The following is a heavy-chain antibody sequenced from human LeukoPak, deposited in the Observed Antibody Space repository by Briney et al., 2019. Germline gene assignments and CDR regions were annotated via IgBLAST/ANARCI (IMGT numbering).Heavy chain of an antibody. V-gene: IGHV1-2*02. D-gene: IGHD6-13*01. J-gene: IGHJ4*02. CDR2: INPNSGGT. Sequence: ASVKVSCKASGYTFTGYYMHWVRQAPGQGLEWMGWINPNSGGTNYAQKFQGRVTMTRDTSISTAYMELSRLRSDDTAVYYCARAYSNSWYASLHFDYWGQGTLVTVSS. CDR3: ARAYSNSWYASLHFDY. CDR1: GYTFTGYY.